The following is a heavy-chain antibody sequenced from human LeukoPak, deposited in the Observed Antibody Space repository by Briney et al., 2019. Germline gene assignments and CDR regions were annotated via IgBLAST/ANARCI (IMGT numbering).Heavy chain of an antibody. Sequence: PSQTLSLTCAVSGGSISSGGYSWSWIRQPPGKGLEWIGYIYHSGSTYYNPSLKSRVTISVDRSKNQFSLKLSSVTAADTAVYYCARAGEESSTTVTTPTYFDYWGQGTLVTVSS. CDR2: IYHSGST. J-gene: IGHJ4*02. D-gene: IGHD4-17*01. V-gene: IGHV4-30-2*01. CDR1: GGSISSGGYS. CDR3: ARAGEESSTTVTTPTYFDY.